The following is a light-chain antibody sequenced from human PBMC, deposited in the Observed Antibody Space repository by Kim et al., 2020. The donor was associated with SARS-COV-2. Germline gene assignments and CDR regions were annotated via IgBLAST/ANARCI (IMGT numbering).Light chain of an antibody. V-gene: IGKV3-20*01. CDR1: QSVSTAY. Sequence: EIVLTQSPGTLSLSPGERATLSCRASQSVSTAYLVWYQQKAGQAPRLLLYATSSRATGVPDRFSGSGSETEFSLTISGLEPEDFAVYYCEKCKIAPRTFGGGTKVEIK. CDR2: ATS. J-gene: IGKJ4*01. CDR3: EKCKIAPRT.